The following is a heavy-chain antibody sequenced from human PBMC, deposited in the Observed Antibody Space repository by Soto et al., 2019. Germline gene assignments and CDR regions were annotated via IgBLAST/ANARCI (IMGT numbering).Heavy chain of an antibody. J-gene: IGHJ2*01. CDR2: IIPILGIA. Sequence: QVQLVQSGAEVKKPGSSVKVSCKASGGTFSSYTISWVRQAHGQGLEWMGRIIPILGIANYAQKFQGRVTITADKSTSTAYMELSSLRSEDTAVYYCAGAGREYSGYDYKGHFDLWGRGTLVTVSS. CDR1: GGTFSSYT. D-gene: IGHD5-12*01. CDR3: AGAGREYSGYDYKGHFDL. V-gene: IGHV1-69*02.